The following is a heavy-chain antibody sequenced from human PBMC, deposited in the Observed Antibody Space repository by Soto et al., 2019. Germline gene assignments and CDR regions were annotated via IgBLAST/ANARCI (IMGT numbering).Heavy chain of an antibody. D-gene: IGHD4-17*01. V-gene: IGHV3-48*02. CDR2: ISSSSSTI. CDR3: ARENYGDYLNWFDP. CDR1: GLTLSSYS. Sequence: EVQLVESGGGLVQPGGSLRLSCAASGLTLSSYSMNWVRQAPGKGLEWFSYISSSSSTIYYADSVKGRFNISRDNSKNSLYLQMNSLRDEDTAVYYCARENYGDYLNWFDPWGQGTLVTVSS. J-gene: IGHJ5*02.